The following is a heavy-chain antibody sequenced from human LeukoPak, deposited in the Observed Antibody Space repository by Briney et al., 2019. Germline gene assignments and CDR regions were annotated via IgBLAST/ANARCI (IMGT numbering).Heavy chain of an antibody. CDR2: ISGSGGST. D-gene: IGHD3-22*01. V-gene: IGHV3-23*01. CDR3: ANYYYDSSGYYYFDY. J-gene: IGHJ4*02. CDR1: GFTFSSYA. Sequence: GGSLRLSCAASGFTFSSYAMSWVRQAPGKGLEWVSAISGSGGSTYYADFVKGRFTISRDNSKNTLYLQMNSLRAEDTAVYYCANYYYDSSGYYYFDYWGQGTLVTVSS.